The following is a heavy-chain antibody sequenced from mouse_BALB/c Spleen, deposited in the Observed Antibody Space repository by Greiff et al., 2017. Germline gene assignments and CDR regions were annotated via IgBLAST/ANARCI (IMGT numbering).Heavy chain of an antibody. Sequence: EVQRVESGGGLVQPGGSLKLSCAASGFTFSSYTMSWVRQTPEKRLEWVAYISNGGGSTYYPDTVKGRFTISRDNAKNTLYLQMSSLKSEDTAMYYCARQGYDYAMDYWGQGTSVTVSS. CDR2: ISNGGGST. CDR3: ARQGYDYAMDY. V-gene: IGHV5-12-2*01. D-gene: IGHD2-14*01. CDR1: GFTFSSYT. J-gene: IGHJ4*01.